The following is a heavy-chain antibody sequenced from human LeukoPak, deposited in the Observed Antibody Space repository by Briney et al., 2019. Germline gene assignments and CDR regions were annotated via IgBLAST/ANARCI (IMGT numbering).Heavy chain of an antibody. D-gene: IGHD6-19*01. CDR2: MNPSSVTT. Sequence: VASVKVSCKASGYTFTSHDINWVQQAAGQGLEWMGWMNPSSVTTGSAQKFQGRVTMTWNTSISTAYMELSGLRSEDTAVYYCARVAVAGTGDWFDPWGQGTLVTVSS. V-gene: IGHV1-8*01. J-gene: IGHJ5*02. CDR3: ARVAVAGTGDWFDP. CDR1: GYTFTSHD.